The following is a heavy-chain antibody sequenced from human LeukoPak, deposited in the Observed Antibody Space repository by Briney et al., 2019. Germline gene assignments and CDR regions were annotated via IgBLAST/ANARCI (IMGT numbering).Heavy chain of an antibody. CDR1: GVSFNDYY. CDR3: TRMTTGHDY. D-gene: IGHD4-17*01. V-gene: IGHV4-34*01. J-gene: IGHJ4*02. CDR2: INHSGYT. Sequence: PSETLSLTCGVSGVSFNDYYWSWVRQTPGKGLEWIGEINHSGYTNDSPSLKSRVTLSIDTSRKQFSLNVRSVTVADTGIYYCTRMTTGHDYWGQGTLVTVSS.